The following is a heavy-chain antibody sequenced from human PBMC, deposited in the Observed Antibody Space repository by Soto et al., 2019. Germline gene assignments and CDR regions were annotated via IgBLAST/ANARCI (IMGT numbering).Heavy chain of an antibody. CDR1: GYSFTSYW. J-gene: IGHJ4*02. Sequence: PGESLKISCKGSGYSFTSYWIGWVRQMPGKGLEWMGIIYPGDSDTRYSPSFQGQVTISRDNSKNTLYLQMNSLRAEDTAVYYCAKEGDYVWGSYRSQPFDYWGQGTLVTVSS. V-gene: IGHV5-51*01. CDR2: IYPGDSDT. D-gene: IGHD3-16*02. CDR3: AKEGDYVWGSYRSQPFDY.